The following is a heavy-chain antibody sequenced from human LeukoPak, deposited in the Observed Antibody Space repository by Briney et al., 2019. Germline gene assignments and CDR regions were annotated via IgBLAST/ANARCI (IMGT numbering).Heavy chain of an antibody. D-gene: IGHD3-16*01. CDR1: GGSFSGYY. V-gene: IGHV3-66*01. Sequence: PSETLSLTCAVYGGSFSGYYWSWIRQAPGKGLEWVSVIYSGGSTYYADSVKGRFTISRDNAKNSLYLQMNSLRAEDTAVYYCARDSYVFDPWGQGTLVTVSS. CDR2: IYSGGST. CDR3: ARDSYVFDP. J-gene: IGHJ5*02.